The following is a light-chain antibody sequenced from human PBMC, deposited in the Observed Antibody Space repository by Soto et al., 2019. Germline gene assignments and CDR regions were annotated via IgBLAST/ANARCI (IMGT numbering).Light chain of an antibody. Sequence: DIRMPQSRSTLPAPMGERVAITCRASQNINNWIAWYQQKPGKAPKFLIYDASTLESGVPSRFSGSGFGTEFSLTISSLQPDDFGSYYCQHMRTFGQGTKVDIK. CDR3: QHMRT. CDR2: DAS. CDR1: QNINNW. V-gene: IGKV1-5*01. J-gene: IGKJ1*01.